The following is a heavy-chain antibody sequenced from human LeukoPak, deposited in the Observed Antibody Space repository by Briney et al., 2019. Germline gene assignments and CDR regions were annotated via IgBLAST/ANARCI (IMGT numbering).Heavy chain of an antibody. CDR3: ARGSDLFYY. Sequence: SGTLSLTCAVYGGSFSGYSWSWIRQPPGKGLEWIGVITQTGSTNFNPPPKSRVTMSLDTSNNQFSLKLSSVTAADTAVYYCARGSDLFYYWGQGTLVTVSS. J-gene: IGHJ4*02. CDR1: GGSFSGYS. CDR2: ITQTGST. V-gene: IGHV4-34*01. D-gene: IGHD3-3*01.